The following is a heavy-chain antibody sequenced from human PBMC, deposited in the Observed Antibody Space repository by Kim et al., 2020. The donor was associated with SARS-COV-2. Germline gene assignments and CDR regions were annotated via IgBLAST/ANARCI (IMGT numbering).Heavy chain of an antibody. CDR1: GFTFSSYW. CDR3: ARDLRYYYYYGMDV. CDR2: IKQDGSEK. J-gene: IGHJ6*02. Sequence: GGSLRLSCAASGFTFSSYWMSWVRQAPGKGLEWVANIKQDGSEKYYVDSVKGRFTISRDNAKNSLYLQMNSLRAEDTAVYYCARDLRYYYYYGMDVWGQGTTVTVSS. V-gene: IGHV3-7*01.